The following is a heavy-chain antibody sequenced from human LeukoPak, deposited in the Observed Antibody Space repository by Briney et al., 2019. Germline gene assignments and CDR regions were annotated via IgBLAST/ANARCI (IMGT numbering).Heavy chain of an antibody. V-gene: IGHV4-39*01. D-gene: IGHD3-10*01. CDR2: MYYSGST. J-gene: IGHJ3*02. CDR1: GGSISSRSYY. Sequence: PSETLSLTCTVSGGSISSRSYYWGWIRQPPGKGLEWIGSMYYSGSTYYNPSLKSRVTIAVDTSKNQFSLNLSSVAAADTAVYYCARHGYYGSGTLDIWGQGTKVTVS. CDR3: ARHGYYGSGTLDI.